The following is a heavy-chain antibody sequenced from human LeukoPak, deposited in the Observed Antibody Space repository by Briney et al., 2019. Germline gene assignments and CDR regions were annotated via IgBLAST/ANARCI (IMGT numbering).Heavy chain of an antibody. CDR3: ARGRLRYLDWTRAYSDY. CDR2: ISAYNGNT. D-gene: IGHD3-9*01. CDR1: GYTFITHG. J-gene: IGHJ4*02. V-gene: IGHV1-18*01. Sequence: ASVKVSCTASGYTFITHGLTWVRQAPGQGLEWMGWISAYNGNTIYAQTLQDRLTMTIDTSTSTAYMELRSLRSDDTAVYYCARGRLRYLDWTRAYSDYWGQGTLVTVSS.